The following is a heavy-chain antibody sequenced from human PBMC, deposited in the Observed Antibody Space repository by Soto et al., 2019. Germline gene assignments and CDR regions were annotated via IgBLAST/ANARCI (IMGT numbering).Heavy chain of an antibody. V-gene: IGHV1-69*02. CDR2: IIPILGIA. J-gene: IGHJ4*02. CDR3: ACMFRGVTPFDY. Sequence: QVQLVQSGAEVKKPGSSVKVSCKASGGTFSSYPISWVRQAPGQGLEWMGRIIPILGIANYAQKFQGRVTITADKSTSTADMELSRLRSEDTAVYYCACMFRGVTPFDYWGQGTLVTVSS. CDR1: GGTFSSYP. D-gene: IGHD3-10*01.